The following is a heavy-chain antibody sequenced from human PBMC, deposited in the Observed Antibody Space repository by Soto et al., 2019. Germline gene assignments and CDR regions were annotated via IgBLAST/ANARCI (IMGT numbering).Heavy chain of an antibody. V-gene: IGHV5-51*01. CDR2: IYPGDSDT. CDR1: GYSFTSYW. CDR3: ARKKYSSSSSYYYYGMDV. J-gene: IGHJ6*02. D-gene: IGHD6-6*01. Sequence: GESLKISCKGSGYSFTSYWIGWVRQVPGKGLEWMGIIYPGDSDTRYSPSFQGQVTISADKSISTAYLQWSSLKASDTAMYYCARKKYSSSSSYYYYGMDVWGQGTTVTVSS.